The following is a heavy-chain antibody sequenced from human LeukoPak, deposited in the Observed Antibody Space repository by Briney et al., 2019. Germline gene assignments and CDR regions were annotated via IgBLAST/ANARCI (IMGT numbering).Heavy chain of an antibody. CDR1: GFTFSNHA. D-gene: IGHD7-27*01. Sequence: GGSLRLSCEGSGFTFSNHAMHWVRQAPGKGLEWVSTISNSSDVTSYADSVKGRFTISRDNSKNTLYLQMNNLRGEDTATYYCANPWGLGWYFDLWGRGTLVTVSS. CDR3: ANPWGLGWYFDL. CDR2: ISNSSDVT. J-gene: IGHJ2*01. V-gene: IGHV3-23*01.